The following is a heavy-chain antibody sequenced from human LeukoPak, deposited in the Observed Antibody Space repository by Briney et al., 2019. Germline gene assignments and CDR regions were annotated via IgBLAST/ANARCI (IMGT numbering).Heavy chain of an antibody. CDR3: TTRAGYYRSFDY. J-gene: IGHJ4*02. Sequence: GGSLRLSCAASGFTFSSYSMNWVRQAPGKGLEWVGRIKSKTDGGTTDYAAPVKGRFTISRDDSKNTLYLQVNSPKTEDTAVYYCTTRAGYYRSFDYWGQGTLVTVSS. CDR1: GFTFSSYS. CDR2: IKSKTDGGTT. D-gene: IGHD3-22*01. V-gene: IGHV3-15*01.